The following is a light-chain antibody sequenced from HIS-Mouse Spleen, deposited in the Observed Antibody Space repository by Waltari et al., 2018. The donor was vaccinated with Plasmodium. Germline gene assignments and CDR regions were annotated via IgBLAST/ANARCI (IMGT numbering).Light chain of an antibody. Sequence: DIQMTHSPSSLSASVGDRVTITCRASKSISNYLNWYQQKPGKAPKFLIYAASTLQSGVPSRFSGSGSGTDFTLTISSLQPEDFATYYCQQSYSTWTFGQGTKVEIK. CDR2: AAS. J-gene: IGKJ1*01. V-gene: IGKV1-39*01. CDR3: QQSYSTWT. CDR1: KSISNY.